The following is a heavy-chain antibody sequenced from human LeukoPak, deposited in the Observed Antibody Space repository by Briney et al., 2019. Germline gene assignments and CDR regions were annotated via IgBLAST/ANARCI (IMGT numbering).Heavy chain of an antibody. CDR3: AKKEWFGELWKGMDV. CDR2: ISYDGSNK. J-gene: IGHJ6*02. V-gene: IGHV3-30*18. CDR1: GFTFSSYG. D-gene: IGHD3-10*01. Sequence: SGGSLRLSCAASGFTFSSYGMHWVRQAPGKGLEWVAVISYDGSNKYYADSVKGRFTISRDNSKNTLYLQMNSLRAEDTAVYYCAKKEWFGELWKGMDVWGQGTTVTVSS.